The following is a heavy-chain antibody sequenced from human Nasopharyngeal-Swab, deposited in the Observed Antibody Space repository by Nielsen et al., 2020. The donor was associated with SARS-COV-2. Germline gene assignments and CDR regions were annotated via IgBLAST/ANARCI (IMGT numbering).Heavy chain of an antibody. CDR3: VRGHFGGFDS. D-gene: IGHD4/OR15-4a*01. CDR1: GESFGPFY. J-gene: IGHJ4*02. CDR2: INNRGT. Sequence: SETLSLTCAVYGESFGPFYWGWIRQPPGKGLEWIGEINNRGTSYNPPLESRITISPDTSNNQFSLRLTSVTAADTAIYYCVRGHFGGFDSWGQGTLVTVSS. V-gene: IGHV4-34*01.